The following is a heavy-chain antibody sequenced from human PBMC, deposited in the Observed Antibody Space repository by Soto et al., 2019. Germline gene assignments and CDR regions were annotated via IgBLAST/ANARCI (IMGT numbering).Heavy chain of an antibody. J-gene: IGHJ4*02. CDR2: IYYSGST. Sequence: QVQLQESGPGLVKASQTLSLTCTVSGGSVSSGGYYWSWIRQHPGKGLEWIGYIYYSGSTYYNPSLKSRITISVDTSKNHFSLNLSSVSAADTAVYYCARGRVGYPVTYGGQGTLVTVSS. CDR3: ARGRVGYPVTY. V-gene: IGHV4-31*03. D-gene: IGHD1-1*01. CDR1: GGSVSSGGYY.